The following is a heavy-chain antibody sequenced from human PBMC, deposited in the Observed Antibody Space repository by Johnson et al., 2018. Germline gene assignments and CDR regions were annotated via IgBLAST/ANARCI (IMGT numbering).Heavy chain of an antibody. D-gene: IGHD3-3*01. Sequence: VQLVESGGGVVQPGRSLRLSCAASGFTFSTYAMHWVRQAPGKGLEWVAVVAYDGGNKYLADSVKGRFTISRNNSKKTMFLQMNSLRTEDTAVCYCAKAGWSGLRDHVFGVWGQGTMVTVSS. CDR1: GFTFSTYA. J-gene: IGHJ3*01. CDR2: VAYDGGNK. V-gene: IGHV3-30-3*01. CDR3: AKAGWSGLRDHVFGV.